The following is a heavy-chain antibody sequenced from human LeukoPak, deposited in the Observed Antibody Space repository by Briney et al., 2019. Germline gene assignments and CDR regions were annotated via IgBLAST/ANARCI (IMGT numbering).Heavy chain of an antibody. Sequence: GGSLRLSCEASGFTFSSYRMNWVRQAPGKGLEWVSSISSSTSYISCADSVKGRFTISRDNAKNSLYLQMNSPRAEDTAVYYCARERWLRSYNWFDPWGQGTLVTVSS. CDR3: ARERWLRSYNWFDP. CDR2: ISSSTSYI. CDR1: GFTFSSYR. V-gene: IGHV3-21*01. D-gene: IGHD5-12*01. J-gene: IGHJ5*02.